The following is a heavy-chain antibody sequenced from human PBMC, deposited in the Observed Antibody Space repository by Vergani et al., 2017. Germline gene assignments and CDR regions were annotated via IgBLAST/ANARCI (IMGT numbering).Heavy chain of an antibody. V-gene: IGHV1-8*01. J-gene: IGHJ5*02. CDR1: GYTFTSYD. D-gene: IGHD6-19*01. CDR2: MNPNSGNT. CDR3: ARGHSSGWSSRHNWFDP. Sequence: QVQLVQSGAEVKKHGASVKVSCKASGYTFTSYDINWVRQATGQGLEWMGWMNPNSGNTGYAQKFQGRVTMTRNTSISTAYMELSSLRSEDTAVYYCARGHSSGWSSRHNWFDPWGQGTLVTVSS.